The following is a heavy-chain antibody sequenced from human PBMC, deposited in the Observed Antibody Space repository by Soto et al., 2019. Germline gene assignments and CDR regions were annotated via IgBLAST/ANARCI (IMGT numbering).Heavy chain of an antibody. CDR2: IYYSGST. Sequence: SETLSLTCSVSGGSINSSSYFWGWVRQPPGKGLEWIGYIYYSGSTYYNPSLKSRVTISVDTSKNQFSLKLSSVTAADTAVYYCARVPAVGITGTYYFDYWGQGTLVTVSS. CDR1: GGSINSSSYF. D-gene: IGHD1-7*01. J-gene: IGHJ4*01. V-gene: IGHV4-30-4*08. CDR3: ARVPAVGITGTYYFDY.